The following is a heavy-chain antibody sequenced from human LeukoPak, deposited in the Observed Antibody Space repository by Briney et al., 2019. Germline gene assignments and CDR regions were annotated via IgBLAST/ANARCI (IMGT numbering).Heavy chain of an antibody. CDR1: GFIFSSYW. V-gene: IGHV3-7*01. D-gene: IGHD4-17*01. J-gene: IGHJ4*02. CDR2: IKEDGSKK. Sequence: GGSLRLSCAASGFIFSSYWMSWVRQAPGKGLEWVANIKEDGSKKNHLDSVKGRFTISRDNAKNFLYLQMNSLRVEDTALYYCARDGDGRGEDFDYWGQGILVTVSS. CDR3: ARDGDGRGEDFDY.